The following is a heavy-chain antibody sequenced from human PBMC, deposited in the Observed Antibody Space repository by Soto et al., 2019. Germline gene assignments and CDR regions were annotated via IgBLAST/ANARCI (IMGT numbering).Heavy chain of an antibody. CDR2: IIPIFGTA. V-gene: IGHV1-69*06. Sequence: QVQLVQSGAEVKKPGSSVKVSCKASGGTFSSYAISWVRQAPGQGLEWMGGIIPIFGTANYAQKFQGRVTITADKSTSTAYMELSSRRSEDTAVYYCASPPAGVVVVAATPDYYGMDVWGQGTTVTVSS. J-gene: IGHJ6*02. CDR3: ASPPAGVVVVAATPDYYGMDV. CDR1: GGTFSSYA. D-gene: IGHD2-15*01.